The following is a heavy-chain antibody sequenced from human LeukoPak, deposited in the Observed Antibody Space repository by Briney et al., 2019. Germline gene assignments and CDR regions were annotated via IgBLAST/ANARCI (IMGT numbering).Heavy chain of an antibody. CDR3: ARDIYGDFINSYYSYYMNV. CDR2: ISSTGNTI. D-gene: IGHD4-17*01. Sequence: GGSLRLSCAASGFTFSDNYFSWIRQAPGKGLEWVSYISSTGNTIYYADSVKGRFTISRDNAKNSLYLQMNSLRAEDTAVYYCARDIYGDFINSYYSYYMNVWGKGTTVTVSS. CDR1: GFTFSDNY. J-gene: IGHJ6*03. V-gene: IGHV3-11*04.